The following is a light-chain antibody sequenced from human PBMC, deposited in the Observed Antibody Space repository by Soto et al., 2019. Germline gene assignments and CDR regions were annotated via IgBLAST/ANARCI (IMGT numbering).Light chain of an antibody. V-gene: IGLV6-57*04. Sequence: NFMLAQPHSVSESPGKTVTISCTRSSGSIASNYVQWYQQRPGSAPTTVIFEDHQRPSGVPDRFSGSIDSSSNSASLIISGLTPEDEADGYCQSYDGSSVVFGGGTKLTVL. CDR2: EDH. J-gene: IGLJ2*01. CDR3: QSYDGSSVV. CDR1: SGSIASNY.